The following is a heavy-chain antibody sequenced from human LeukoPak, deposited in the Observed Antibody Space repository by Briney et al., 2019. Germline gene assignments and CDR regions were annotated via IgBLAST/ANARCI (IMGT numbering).Heavy chain of an antibody. CDR3: ARERVYCSSTSCPKAFDI. D-gene: IGHD2-2*01. Sequence: GASVKVSCKASGYTFTSYGISWVRQAPGQGLEWMGIINPSGGSTSYAQKFQGRVTMTRDTSTSTVYMELSSLRSEDTAVYYCARERVYCSSTSCPKAFDIWGRGTMVTVSS. J-gene: IGHJ3*02. CDR1: GYTFTSYG. V-gene: IGHV1-46*01. CDR2: INPSGGST.